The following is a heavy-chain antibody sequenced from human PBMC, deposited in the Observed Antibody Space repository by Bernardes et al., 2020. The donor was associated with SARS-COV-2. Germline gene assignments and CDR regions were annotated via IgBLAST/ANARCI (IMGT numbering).Heavy chain of an antibody. CDR3: ARGDVGPPAMGLY. CDR2: MNPNSGAT. Sequence: ASVKVSCRASGYTFTTFDLNWVRQAPGQGLEWVGWMNPNSGATGSAQKFQGRLTMTTKTSISTAYMELSSLTSDDTAIYYCARGDVGPPAMGLYWGQGTLVTVSS. J-gene: IGHJ4*02. D-gene: IGHD2-2*01. V-gene: IGHV1-8*01. CDR1: GYTFTTFD.